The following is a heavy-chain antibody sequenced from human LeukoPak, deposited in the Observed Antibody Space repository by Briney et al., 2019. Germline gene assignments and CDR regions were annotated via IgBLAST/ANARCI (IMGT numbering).Heavy chain of an antibody. CDR2: IWYDGSNK. J-gene: IGHJ4*02. Sequence: GRSLRLSCAASGFTFSSYGMHWVRQAPGKGLEWVAVIWYDGSNKYYADSVKGRFPISRDNSKNTLYLQMNSLRAEDTAVYYCARDPGNSSGYYFDYWGQGTLVTVSS. D-gene: IGHD3-22*01. V-gene: IGHV3-33*01. CDR1: GFTFSSYG. CDR3: ARDPGNSSGYYFDY.